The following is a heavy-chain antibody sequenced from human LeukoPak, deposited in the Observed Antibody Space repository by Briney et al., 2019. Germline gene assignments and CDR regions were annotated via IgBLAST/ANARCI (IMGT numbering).Heavy chain of an antibody. CDR3: VKVGEISGSPAFFDY. D-gene: IGHD1-26*01. CDR2: ISINGGYT. CDR1: GFTFSNYA. V-gene: IGHV3-64*05. Sequence: GGSLRLSCSASGFTFSNYAMHWVCQAPGKGLEYVSAISINGGYTYYADSVKGRFTISRDNSKNTLYVQMSSLRAEDTAVYYCVKVGEISGSPAFFDYWGQGTLVTVSS. J-gene: IGHJ4*02.